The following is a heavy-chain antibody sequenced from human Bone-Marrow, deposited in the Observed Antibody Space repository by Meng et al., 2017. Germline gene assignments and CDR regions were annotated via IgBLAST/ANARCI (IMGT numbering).Heavy chain of an antibody. CDR1: GDRVSSNSAT. Sequence: QVQLQQSGPGLVKPSQTLSLTCAISGDRVSSNSATWNWIRQSPSRGLEWLGRTYYRSRWYSDYAVSVQSRITINPDTSKNQFSLQLNSLTPEDSAVYYCARDGTSWYFFDYWGQGTLVTVSS. V-gene: IGHV6-1*01. D-gene: IGHD1-1*01. J-gene: IGHJ4*02. CDR3: ARDGTSWYFFDY. CDR2: TYYRSRWYS.